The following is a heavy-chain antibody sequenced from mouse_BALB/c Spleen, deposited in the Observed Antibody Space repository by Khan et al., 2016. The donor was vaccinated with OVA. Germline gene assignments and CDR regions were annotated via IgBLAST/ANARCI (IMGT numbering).Heavy chain of an antibody. CDR3: TRDKNYYGDLAN. V-gene: IGHV3-6*02. CDR1: GYSITSGYY. D-gene: IGHD1-2*01. Sequence: EVQLQESGPGLVKPSQSLSLTCSVTGYSITSGYYWNWIRQFPGNKLEWMGYISYDGSNNYNPSLKNRISITRDTSENQFFLTLNSVTTEDTATYYCTRDKNYYGDLANWGQGTLVTVSA. CDR2: ISYDGSN. J-gene: IGHJ3*01.